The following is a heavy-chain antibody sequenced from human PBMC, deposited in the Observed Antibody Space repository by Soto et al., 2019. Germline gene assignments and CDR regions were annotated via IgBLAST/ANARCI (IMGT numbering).Heavy chain of an antibody. CDR3: ARRGSGSYYDY. D-gene: IGHD1-26*01. Sequence: EVQLLESGGGLVQPGGSLRLSCAASGFTFSSYAMRWVRQAPGQGLEWVSAISGSGGSTYYADSVKSRFTISRDNSKTTVNLKMNSLRGEDTAVYYCARRGSGSYYDYWGQGTLVTVSS. CDR1: GFTFSSYA. CDR2: ISGSGGST. V-gene: IGHV3-23*01. J-gene: IGHJ4*02.